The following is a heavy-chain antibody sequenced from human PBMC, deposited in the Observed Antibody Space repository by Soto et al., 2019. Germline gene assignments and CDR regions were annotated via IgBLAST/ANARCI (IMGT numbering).Heavy chain of an antibody. CDR1: GYSNASGYY. J-gene: IGHJ6*02. V-gene: IGHV4-38-2*01. Sequence: SETLSLTCAVFGYSNASGYYWPWIRQYPGKGLEWIGSIYPAGSVDYNPSLNGRVALSMDTSKNNFSLKLTSLTAADTAVYYCARTFDHYGMDVWGQGTTVTVSS. CDR2: IYPAGSV. CDR3: ARTFDHYGMDV. D-gene: IGHD3-9*01.